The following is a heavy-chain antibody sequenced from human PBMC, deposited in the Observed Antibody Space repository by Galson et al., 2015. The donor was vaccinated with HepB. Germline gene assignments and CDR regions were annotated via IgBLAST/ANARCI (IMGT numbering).Heavy chain of an antibody. J-gene: IGHJ5*02. CDR1: GFTFSSYA. Sequence: SLRLSCAASGFTFSSYAMRWVRQAPGKGLEWVSGIWGGGGSRYYADSVEGRFTVSRDNSKNTLYLQMNSLRVDDTAEYYCAKTEGGQYYNCRNWFGPWGQGTLVTVSS. V-gene: IGHV3-23*01. D-gene: IGHD5-24*01. CDR3: AKTEGGQYYNCRNWFGP. CDR2: IWGGGGSR.